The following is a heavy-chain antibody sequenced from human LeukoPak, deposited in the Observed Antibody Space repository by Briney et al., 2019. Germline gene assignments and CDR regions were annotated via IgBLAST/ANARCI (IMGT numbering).Heavy chain of an antibody. CDR3: VRDGPRSVAPPS. D-gene: IGHD4-23*01. J-gene: IGHJ5*02. Sequence: SEALSLTCTVSGGSISSYHWSWIRQPAGKGLEWLGRIFTSGSTKYNPSLKSQVTISVDKSKNQFSLKLTSVTAADTAVYYCVRDGPRSVAPPSWGQGMLVTAPS. V-gene: IGHV4-4*07. CDR2: IFTSGST. CDR1: GGSISSYH.